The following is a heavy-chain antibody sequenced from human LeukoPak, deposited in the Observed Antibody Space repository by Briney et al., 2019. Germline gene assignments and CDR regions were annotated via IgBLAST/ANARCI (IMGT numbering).Heavy chain of an antibody. J-gene: IGHJ6*02. Sequence: PGGSLRLSCTAAGFSFYDYGMSWVRQIPGKGLEWVAGITWNVGSADYAVSVRGRFTISRDNAKKSGYLQINRLRVEDAALYHCARDGKRVTPQFYYYGIDLWRQGTTVTVSS. CDR1: GFSFYDYG. CDR2: ITWNVGSA. D-gene: IGHD1-26*01. CDR3: ARDGKRVTPQFYYYGIDL. V-gene: IGHV3-20*01.